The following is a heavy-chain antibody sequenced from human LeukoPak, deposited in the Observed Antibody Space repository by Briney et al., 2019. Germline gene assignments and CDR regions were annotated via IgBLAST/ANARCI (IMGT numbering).Heavy chain of an antibody. J-gene: IGHJ4*02. CDR1: GFTFSSYA. CDR2: ISGSGGST. Sequence: PGGSLRLSCAASGFTFSSYAMSWVRQAPGKGLEWVSAISGSGGSTYYADSVKGRLTISRDNSKNTLYLQMNSLRAEDTAVYYCAKQTHYYDSSGYPNWGQGTLVTVSS. V-gene: IGHV3-23*01. D-gene: IGHD3-22*01. CDR3: AKQTHYYDSSGYPN.